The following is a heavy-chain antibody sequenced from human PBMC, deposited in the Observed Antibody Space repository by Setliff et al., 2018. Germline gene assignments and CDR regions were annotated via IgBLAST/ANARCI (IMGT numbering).Heavy chain of an antibody. D-gene: IGHD3-10*01. CDR3: AIDSVVRGFINGDSFDY. V-gene: IGHV1-24*01. CDR1: GNTLTHLS. CDR2: FDPEEGER. J-gene: IGHJ4*02. Sequence: EASVKVSCKVSGNTLTHLSIHWVRQAPGEGLEWIGGFDPEEGERIYAPRLQGRVTMTEDTSSDTAYMELSSLRPEDTAVYYCAIDSVVRGFINGDSFDYWGQGTLVTVSS.